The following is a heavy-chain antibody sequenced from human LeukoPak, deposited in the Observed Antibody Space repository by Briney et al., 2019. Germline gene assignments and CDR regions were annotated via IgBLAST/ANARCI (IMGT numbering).Heavy chain of an antibody. Sequence: FETLSLTCTVSVGSISSSSYYWGCIRQPPGEGLEWVGSIYYSGSTYYNPAHKGRVTISVDTSKNQFSLKLSSVTAADTAVYYCARHPRYDSNGYYSFDIWGKGTMVTVSS. CDR2: IYYSGST. V-gene: IGHV4-39*01. CDR3: ARHPRYDSNGYYSFDI. CDR1: VGSISSSSYY. D-gene: IGHD3-22*01. J-gene: IGHJ3*02.